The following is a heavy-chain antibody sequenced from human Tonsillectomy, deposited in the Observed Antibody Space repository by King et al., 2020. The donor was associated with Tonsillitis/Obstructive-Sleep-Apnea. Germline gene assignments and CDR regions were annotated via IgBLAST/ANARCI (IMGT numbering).Heavy chain of an antibody. CDR2: IYYSGST. V-gene: IGHV4-59*01. CDR1: GGSISSYY. J-gene: IGHJ4*02. CDR3: ARARQWLVMLFDY. D-gene: IGHD6-19*01. Sequence: VQLQESGPGLVKPSETLSLTCTVSGGSISSYYWSWIRQPPGKGLEWIGYIYYSGSTNYNPSLKSRVTISVDTSKNQFSLKLSSVTAADTAVYYCARARQWLVMLFDYWGQGTLVTVSS.